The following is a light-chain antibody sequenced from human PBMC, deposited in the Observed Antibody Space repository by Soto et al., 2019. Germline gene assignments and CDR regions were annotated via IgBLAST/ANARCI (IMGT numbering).Light chain of an antibody. V-gene: IGKV4-1*01. Sequence: DIVMTQSPDSLAVSLGERATINCKSSQSVLYSSNNKNYLAWYQQKPGQPPKLLIYWASTRESGVPDRVSGSGYGTDFTLTISSLQAEDVAVYYCQQYYSTPVAFGQGTKVEIK. J-gene: IGKJ1*01. CDR3: QQYYSTPVA. CDR2: WAS. CDR1: QSVLYSSNNKNY.